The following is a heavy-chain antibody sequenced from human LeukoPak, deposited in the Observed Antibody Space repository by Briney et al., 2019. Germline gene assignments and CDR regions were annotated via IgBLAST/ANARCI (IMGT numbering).Heavy chain of an antibody. V-gene: IGHV3-21*01. CDR1: GFAFSSYS. CDR2: ISSSSSYI. D-gene: IGHD3-3*01. J-gene: IGHJ4*02. CDR3: ARDDDDFDY. Sequence: GGSLRLSCAASGFAFSSYSMKWVRQAPGKGLEWVSSISSSSSYIYYADSVKGRFTISRDNAMNSLYLQMNSLRAEDTAVYYCARDDDDFDYWGQGTLVTVSS.